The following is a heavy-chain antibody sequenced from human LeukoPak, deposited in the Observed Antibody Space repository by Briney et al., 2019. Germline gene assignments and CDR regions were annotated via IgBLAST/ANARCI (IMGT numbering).Heavy chain of an antibody. CDR1: GFIFDNYA. D-gene: IGHD6-19*01. CDR2: ISGDGGST. J-gene: IGHJ4*02. Sequence: PGGSLRLSCAAPGFIFDNYAIHWVRQAPGKGLEWVSFISGDGGSTFYADSVRGRFTISRDNTRKSLSLQMSSLRSEDTALYYCARESETSGWYDYWGQGTLVTVSS. CDR3: ARESETSGWYDY. V-gene: IGHV3-43*02.